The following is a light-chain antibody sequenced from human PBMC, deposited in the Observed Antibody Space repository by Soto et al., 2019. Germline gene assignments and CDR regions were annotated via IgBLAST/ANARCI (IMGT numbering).Light chain of an antibody. V-gene: IGKV3-20*01. CDR2: GAS. CDR3: QQYGSSPGRT. CDR1: QSVGGNY. J-gene: IGKJ1*01. Sequence: EFVLTHSPGTLSLSPGERATLSCRASQSVGGNYLAWYQQKPGQAPRLLIYGASSRATGIPDRFSGSGSGTDFTLTISRLEPEDFAVHYCQQYGSSPGRTFGQGTKV.